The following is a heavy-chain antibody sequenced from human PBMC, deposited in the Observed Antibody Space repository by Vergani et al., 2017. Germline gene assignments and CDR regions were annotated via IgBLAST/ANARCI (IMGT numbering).Heavy chain of an antibody. D-gene: IGHD3-22*01. CDR3: AKDFEYYYDSSGWDYYYYMDV. J-gene: IGHJ6*03. V-gene: IGHV3-23*04. CDR2: ISGRGGST. Sequence: EGKLGEEGGGLVQPGGSLRLSCAASGFTFSSYAMSWVRQAPGKGLEWVSAISGRGGSTYYADAVKGRFTISRDNSKNTLYLQMNSLRAEDTAVYYCAKDFEYYYDSSGWDYYYYMDVWGKGTTVTVSS. CDR1: GFTFSSYA.